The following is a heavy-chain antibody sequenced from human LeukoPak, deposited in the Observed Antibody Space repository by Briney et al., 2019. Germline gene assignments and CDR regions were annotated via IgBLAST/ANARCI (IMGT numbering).Heavy chain of an antibody. Sequence: GEALRLSCAASGFTFSGYTMNWVRQAPGKGLEWVSLISSSSSYIFYADSVKGRFTISRDNAKKSLYLQMNSLRAEDTAVYYCARPLSGTTDFDYWGQGTLVTVS. J-gene: IGHJ4*02. V-gene: IGHV3-21*01. CDR3: ARPLSGTTDFDY. CDR1: GFTFSGYT. D-gene: IGHD1-20*01. CDR2: ISSSSSYI.